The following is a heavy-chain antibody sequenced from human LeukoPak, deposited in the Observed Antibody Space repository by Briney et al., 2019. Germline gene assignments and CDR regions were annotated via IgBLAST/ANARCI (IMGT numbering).Heavy chain of an antibody. CDR2: IYYSGST. J-gene: IGHJ4*02. V-gene: IGHV4-39*01. D-gene: IGHD6-19*01. CDR3: ARLYGYSSGWYDYFDY. Sequence: SETLSLTCTVSGGSISSSSYYWGWIRQPPGKGLEWIGSIYYSGSTYYNPSLKSRVTISVDTYKNQFSLKLSSVTAADTAVYYCARLYGYSSGWYDYFDYWGQGTLVTVSS. CDR1: GGSISSSSYY.